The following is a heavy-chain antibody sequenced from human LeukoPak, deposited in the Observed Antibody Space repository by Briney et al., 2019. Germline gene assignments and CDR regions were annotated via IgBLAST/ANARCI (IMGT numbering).Heavy chain of an antibody. Sequence: SETLSLTCTVSGGSTGSYYWSWIRQPPVKGLEWIGYIYYSGSTNYNPSLKSRVTISVGTSKNQFSLKLSSVTAADTAVYYCARLGRWLQFWGQGTLVTVSS. J-gene: IGHJ4*02. CDR1: GGSTGSYY. V-gene: IGHV4-59*08. D-gene: IGHD5-24*01. CDR2: IYYSGST. CDR3: ARLGRWLQF.